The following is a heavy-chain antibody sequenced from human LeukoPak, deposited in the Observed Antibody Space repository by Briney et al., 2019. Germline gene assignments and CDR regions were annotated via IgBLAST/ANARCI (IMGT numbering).Heavy chain of an antibody. CDR3: AKVAEMATIGGLDY. CDR2: ISYDGINK. V-gene: IGHV3-30*04. J-gene: IGHJ4*02. CDR1: GFTFSTYA. D-gene: IGHD5-24*01. Sequence: PGGSLRLSCAASGFTFSTYAIHWVRQAPGKGLEWVAVISYDGINKYYADSVKGRFTISRDNSKNTLYLQMNSLRAEDTAVYYCAKVAEMATIGGLDYWGQGTLVTVSS.